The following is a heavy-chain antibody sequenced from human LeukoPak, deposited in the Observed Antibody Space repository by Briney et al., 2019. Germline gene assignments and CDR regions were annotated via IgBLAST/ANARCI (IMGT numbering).Heavy chain of an antibody. J-gene: IGHJ4*02. Sequence: IPSETLSLTCTVSGGSISSYYWNWIRQPPGKGLEWIGYMSYSGTTNYNPSLKSRVTMLLDTSKNHISLKVTSVTAADTAIYFCARASETAMVTLWGQGTLVTVSS. CDR1: GGSISSYY. CDR2: MSYSGTT. CDR3: ARASETAMVTL. V-gene: IGHV4-59*08. D-gene: IGHD5-18*01.